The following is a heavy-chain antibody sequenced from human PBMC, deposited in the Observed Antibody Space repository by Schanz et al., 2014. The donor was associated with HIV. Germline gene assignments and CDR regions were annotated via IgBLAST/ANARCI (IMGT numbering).Heavy chain of an antibody. D-gene: IGHD3-22*01. J-gene: IGHJ6*02. Sequence: QVQLVESGGGVVQPGGSLRLSCAASGFDFGVYGMHWVRQAPGKGLEWVAVISYDGANKKFEDSVKGRLTISRDNSKNTVYLQAKSLRPEDTAVYYCAKDRNQYDSRYIGKGNYYYYYGMDVWGQGTTVTVSS. CDR3: AKDRNQYDSRYIGKGNYYYYYGMDV. CDR2: ISYDGANK. V-gene: IGHV3-30*18. CDR1: GFDFGVYG.